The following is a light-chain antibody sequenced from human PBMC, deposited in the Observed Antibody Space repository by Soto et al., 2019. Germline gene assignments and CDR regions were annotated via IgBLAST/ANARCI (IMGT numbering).Light chain of an antibody. CDR3: QQSYSTSSIT. CDR1: QSISSY. J-gene: IGKJ5*01. CDR2: AAS. V-gene: IGKV1-39*01. Sequence: DIQMTQSPSSLSASVGDRVTITCRASQSISSYLNWYQQKPGEAPKLLIYAASSLQSGVPSRFSGSGSGTDFTLTISSLQPEDFATYYCQQSYSTSSITFGQRTRLEIK.